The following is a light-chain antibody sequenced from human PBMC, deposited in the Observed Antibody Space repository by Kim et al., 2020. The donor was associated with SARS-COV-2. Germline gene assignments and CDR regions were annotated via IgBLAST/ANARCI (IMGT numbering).Light chain of an antibody. J-gene: IGLJ3*02. CDR1: NSHIGSNP. V-gene: IGLV1-44*01. CDR3: AVWDDSLNGRV. CDR2: SND. Sequence: QPVLVQPPSASGTTGQRVTISCSGINSHIGSNPISWYQQAPGAAPKLLIYSNDQRPSGVPARFSGSKSGASASLAISGLQSEDEADYYCAVWDDSLNGRVFGGGTKLTVL.